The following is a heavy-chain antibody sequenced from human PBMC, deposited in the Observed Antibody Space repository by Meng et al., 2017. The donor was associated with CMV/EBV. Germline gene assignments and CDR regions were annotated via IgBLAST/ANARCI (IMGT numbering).Heavy chain of an antibody. D-gene: IGHD1-1*01. CDR3: ARGYDNFNT. CDR1: GGSISSYY. V-gene: IGHV4-59*01. J-gene: IGHJ5*02. Sequence: LYLTCTVSGGSISSYYWGWVRQPPGKGLEWIGHIYYIGNTNYNPSLKSRVTISIDTSKNQFSLKVRSVTAADTAIYYCARGYDNFNTWGQGTLVTVSS. CDR2: IYYIGNT.